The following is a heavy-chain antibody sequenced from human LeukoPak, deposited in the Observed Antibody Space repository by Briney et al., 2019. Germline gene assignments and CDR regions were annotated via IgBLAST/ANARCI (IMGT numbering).Heavy chain of an antibody. Sequence: PGGSLRLSCAASGFTFDDYAMHWVRQAPGKGLEWVSLITWDADSTYYADSVKGRFTISRDNSKNSLYLQMNSLRAEDTALYYCARPEYTPPSPRGTVTTGAFDIWGQGTMVTVSS. D-gene: IGHD4-17*01. J-gene: IGHJ3*02. CDR2: ITWDADST. V-gene: IGHV3-43D*03. CDR3: ARPEYTPPSPRGTVTTGAFDI. CDR1: GFTFDDYA.